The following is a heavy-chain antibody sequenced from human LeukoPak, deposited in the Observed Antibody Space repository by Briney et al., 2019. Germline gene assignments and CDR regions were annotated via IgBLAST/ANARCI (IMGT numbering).Heavy chain of an antibody. CDR3: AREVPENFNFDY. CDR2: IKPSGGST. CDR1: GYTFTSYY. J-gene: IGHJ4*02. D-gene: IGHD2/OR15-2a*01. V-gene: IGHV1-46*01. Sequence: APVKVSCKASGYTFTSYYTHWVRQAPGQGLEWMGIIKPSGGSTLYAQKFQGRVTVTSDMSTSTVYVELSSLRSEDTAVYYCAREVPENFNFDYWGQGTLVTVSS.